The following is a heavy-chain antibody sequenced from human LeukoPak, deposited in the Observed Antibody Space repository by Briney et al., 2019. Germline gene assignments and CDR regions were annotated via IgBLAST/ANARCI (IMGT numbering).Heavy chain of an antibody. J-gene: IGHJ6*04. Sequence: SETLSLTCTVSGGSISSYYWSWIRQPPGKGLEWFGHIYYSGSTNHNPSLKSRVTISVDTSKKQFSLKLSSVTAADTAVCYCARSPMVGYYYGMDVWGKGTTVTVSS. CDR2: IYYSGST. D-gene: IGHD3-10*02. CDR1: GGSISSYY. CDR3: ARSPMVGYYYGMDV. V-gene: IGHV4-59*01.